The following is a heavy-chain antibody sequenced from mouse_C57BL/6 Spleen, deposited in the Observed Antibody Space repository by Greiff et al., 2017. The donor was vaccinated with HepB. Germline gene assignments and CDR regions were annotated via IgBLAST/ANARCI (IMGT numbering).Heavy chain of an antibody. CDR3: ARERTSYWYFDV. CDR1: GFTFSSYA. V-gene: IGHV5-4*01. J-gene: IGHJ1*03. Sequence: EVMLVESGGGLVKPGGSLKLSCAASGFTFSSYAMSWVRQTPEKRLEWVATISDGGSYTYYPDNVKGRFTISRDNAKNNLYLQMSHLKSEDTAMYYCARERTSYWYFDVWGTGTTVTVSS. D-gene: IGHD6-1*01. CDR2: ISDGGSYT.